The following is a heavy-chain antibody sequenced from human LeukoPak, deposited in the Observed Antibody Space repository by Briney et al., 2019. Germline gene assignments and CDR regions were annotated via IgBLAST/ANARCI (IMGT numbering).Heavy chain of an antibody. CDR3: AKRPSDYGDYVSYFDY. Sequence: GGSLRLSCAASGFSFISYGMHWVRQAPGRGLEWVGVISDDGRRKDYADSVKGRFTISRDNSKDTLYLQMNSLRAEDTAVYYCAKRPSDYGDYVSYFDYWGQGTLVTVSS. V-gene: IGHV3-30*18. CDR2: ISDDGRRK. D-gene: IGHD4-17*01. J-gene: IGHJ4*02. CDR1: GFSFISYG.